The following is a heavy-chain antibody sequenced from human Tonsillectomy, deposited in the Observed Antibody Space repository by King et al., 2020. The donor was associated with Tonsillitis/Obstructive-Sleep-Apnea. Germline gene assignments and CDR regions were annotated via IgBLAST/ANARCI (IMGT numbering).Heavy chain of an antibody. CDR3: ARSMITFGGVISSDFDY. D-gene: IGHD3-16*02. J-gene: IGHJ4*02. Sequence: VQLVESGGGLVQPGGSLRLSCAASGFTFSSHWMHWVRQAPGKGLVWVSRINSDGSSTSYADSVKGRFTISRDNAKNTLYLQMNSLRAEDTAVYYCARSMITFGGVISSDFDYWGQGTLVTVSS. V-gene: IGHV3-74*01. CDR1: GFTFSSHW. CDR2: INSDGSST.